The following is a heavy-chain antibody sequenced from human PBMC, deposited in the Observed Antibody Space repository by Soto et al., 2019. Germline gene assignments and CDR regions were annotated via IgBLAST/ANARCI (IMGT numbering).Heavy chain of an antibody. CDR2: ISYDGSNK. Sequence: QVRLVESGGGVVQPGRSLRLSCAASGFTFSSYGMHWVRQAPGKGLEWVAVISYDGSNKYYADSVKGRFTISRDNSKNTLYLQMNSLRAEDTAVYYCANGQWLLYWGQGTLVTVSS. CDR3: ANGQWLLY. J-gene: IGHJ4*02. CDR1: GFTFSSYG. D-gene: IGHD6-19*01. V-gene: IGHV3-30*18.